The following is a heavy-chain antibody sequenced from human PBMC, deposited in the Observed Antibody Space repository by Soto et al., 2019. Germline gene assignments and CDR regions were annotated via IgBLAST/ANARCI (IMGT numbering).Heavy chain of an antibody. Sequence: QVQLQESGPGLVKPSETLSLTCTVSGGSISGGVHSWSWIRQPPGKGLEWIGHIFDSGSTYYNPSHRRRLTLSVDTSKNQYSLRLSSVTAAEAAVYYCAREIMPLTNDWYFDLWGRGTLVTVSS. CDR2: IFDSGST. CDR3: AREIMPLTNDWYFDL. J-gene: IGHJ2*01. D-gene: IGHD2-8*01. V-gene: IGHV4-30-4*01. CDR1: GGSISGGVHS.